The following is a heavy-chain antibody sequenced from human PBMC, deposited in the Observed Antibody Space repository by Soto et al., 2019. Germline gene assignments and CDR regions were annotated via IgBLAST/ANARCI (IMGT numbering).Heavy chain of an antibody. CDR2: IIPIFGTA. D-gene: IGHD3-22*01. Sequence: QVQLVQSGAEVKKPGSSVKVSCKASGGTFSSYAISWVRQAPGQGLEWMGGIIPIFGTANYAQKFQGRVTIPADESTSTAYMELSSLRSEDTAVYYCARGSDYDSSGYPYYYYGMDVWGQGTTVTVSS. V-gene: IGHV1-69*12. CDR1: GGTFSSYA. J-gene: IGHJ6*02. CDR3: ARGSDYDSSGYPYYYYGMDV.